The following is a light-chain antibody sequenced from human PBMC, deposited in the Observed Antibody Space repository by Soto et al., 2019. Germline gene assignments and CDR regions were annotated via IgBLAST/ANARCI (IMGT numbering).Light chain of an antibody. CDR1: QSVSSY. CDR2: DAS. J-gene: IGKJ2*01. V-gene: IGKV3-11*01. CDR3: QQRSNWPPYT. Sequence: EIVLTQSQATLSLSPGEIATLSCRASQSVSSYLAWYQQKPGQAPRLLIYDASNRATGVPARFSGSGSGTDFTLTISSLEPEDFAVYYCQQRSNWPPYTFGQGTKLEIK.